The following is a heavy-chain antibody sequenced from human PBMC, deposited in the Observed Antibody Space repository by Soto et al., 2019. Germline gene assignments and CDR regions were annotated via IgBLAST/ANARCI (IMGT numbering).Heavy chain of an antibody. Sequence: GASVKVSCKASGGTFSSYAISWVRQAPGQGLEWMGGIIPIFGTANYAQKFQGRVTITADESTSTAYMELSSLRSEDTAVYYCARDPRIAARPVGYYYYGMDVWGQGTTVT. D-gene: IGHD6-6*01. CDR1: GGTFSSYA. CDR2: IIPIFGTA. J-gene: IGHJ6*02. V-gene: IGHV1-69*13. CDR3: ARDPRIAARPVGYYYYGMDV.